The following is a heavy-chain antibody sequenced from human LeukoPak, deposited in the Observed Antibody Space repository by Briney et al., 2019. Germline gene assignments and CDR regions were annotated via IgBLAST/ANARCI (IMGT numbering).Heavy chain of an antibody. CDR3: ARGSYWYDA. J-gene: IGHJ5*02. CDR1: GYTFTDYY. Sequence: ASVKDSCKASGYTFTDYYIQWVRQPPGQGPEWMGWINPQSGGTVYAQKFQGRVTMTRETSISTAYMELSRLKSDDTAVFYCARGSYWYDAWGQGTLVTVSS. D-gene: IGHD6-13*01. CDR2: INPQSGGT. V-gene: IGHV1-2*02.